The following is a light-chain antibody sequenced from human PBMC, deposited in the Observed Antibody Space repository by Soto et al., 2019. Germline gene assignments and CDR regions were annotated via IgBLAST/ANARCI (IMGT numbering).Light chain of an antibody. CDR3: QQYNNWWT. J-gene: IGKJ1*01. CDR1: QSVDSN. V-gene: IGKV3-15*01. Sequence: EILMPQSPATLSVSLGERPTLSCKASQSVDSNLAWYQQKPGQAPRLLIYGASTRATSISARFSGSGSGTESTLTISRLQSEDFGVYYCQQYNNWWTFSQGTKVDIK. CDR2: GAS.